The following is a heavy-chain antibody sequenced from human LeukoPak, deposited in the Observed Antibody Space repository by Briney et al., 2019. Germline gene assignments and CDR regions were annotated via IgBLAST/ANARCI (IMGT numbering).Heavy chain of an antibody. CDR2: MNPNSGNT. J-gene: IGHJ4*02. D-gene: IGHD5-12*01. Sequence: GASVKVSCKASGYTFTSYDINWVRQATGQGLEWMGWMNPNSGNTGYAQKFQGRVTMTRNTSISTAYMELSSLRSEDTAVYYCARGWANGGYRRRYFDYWGQGTLVTVSS. CDR1: GYTFTSYD. V-gene: IGHV1-8*01. CDR3: ARGWANGGYRRRYFDY.